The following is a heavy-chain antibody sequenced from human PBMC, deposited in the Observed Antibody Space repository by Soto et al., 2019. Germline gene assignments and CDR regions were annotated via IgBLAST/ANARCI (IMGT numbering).Heavy chain of an antibody. CDR3: ARIRPITGTNNWFDP. V-gene: IGHV1-18*01. J-gene: IGHJ5*02. CDR2: ISAYNGNS. Sequence: GASVKVSCKASGYTFTTYGISWVRQAPGKGLEWMGWISAYNGNSNSAQKLQGRVSMTIETSTNTAYMELRSLRSDDTAVYYCARIRPITGTNNWFDPWGQGTLVTVSS. D-gene: IGHD1-20*01. CDR1: GYTFTTYG.